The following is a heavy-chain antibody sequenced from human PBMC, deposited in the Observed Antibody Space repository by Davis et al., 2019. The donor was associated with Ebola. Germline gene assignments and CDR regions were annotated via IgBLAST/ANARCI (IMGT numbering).Heavy chain of an antibody. Sequence: PSETLSLTCAASGLSVSDAWMGWVRQAPGKGLEPIGRIKDKIYYGAIDYAAPVKGRFTISRDKSKNTVSLRMDSLKTEDTGVYFCTTDRGLEARPLFDWWGQGTLVTVSS. CDR3: TTDRGLEARPLFDW. D-gene: IGHD6-6*01. V-gene: IGHV3-15*01. CDR1: GLSVSDAW. CDR2: IKDKIYYGAI. J-gene: IGHJ4*02.